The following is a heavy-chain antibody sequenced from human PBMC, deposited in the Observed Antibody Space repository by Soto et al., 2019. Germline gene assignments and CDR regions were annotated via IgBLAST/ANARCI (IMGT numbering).Heavy chain of an antibody. V-gene: IGHV3-64D*08. D-gene: IGHD6-6*01. CDR3: VKDQVGSSSVDYYYGMDV. CDR1: GFTFSSYA. CDR2: ISSNGGST. Sequence: EVQLVESGGGLVQPGGSLRLSCSASGFTFSSYAMHWVRQAPGKGLEYVSAISSNGGSTYYADSVKGRFTISRDNSKNTLYLQMSSLRAEDTAVYYCVKDQVGSSSVDYYYGMDVWGQGTTVTVSS. J-gene: IGHJ6*02.